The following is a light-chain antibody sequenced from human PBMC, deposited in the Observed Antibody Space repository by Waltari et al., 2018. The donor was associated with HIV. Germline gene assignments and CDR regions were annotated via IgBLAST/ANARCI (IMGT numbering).Light chain of an antibody. J-gene: IGKJ2*01. CDR1: QDITEY. Sequence: DIQMTQSPSSLSASVGDRVTITCRASQDITEYLNWYQQKPGKAPKLLIYGASTLESGVPSRFSGSGSGRHFTLTISSLQPDDFATYYGQQSYNMNTFGQGTKLDIK. V-gene: IGKV1-39*01. CDR3: QQSYNMNT. CDR2: GAS.